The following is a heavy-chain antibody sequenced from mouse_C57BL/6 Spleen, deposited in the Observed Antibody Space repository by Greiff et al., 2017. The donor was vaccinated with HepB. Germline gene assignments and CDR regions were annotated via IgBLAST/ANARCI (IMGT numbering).Heavy chain of an antibody. D-gene: IGHD1-1*01. CDR1: GYAFSSSW. J-gene: IGHJ1*03. Sequence: ESGPELVKPGASVKISCKASGYAFSSSWMNWVKQRPGKGLEWIGRIYPGDGDTNYNGKFKGKATLTADKSSSTAYMQLSSLTSEDSAVYFCAYYYGSSYGYFDVWGTGTTVTVSS. V-gene: IGHV1-82*01. CDR2: IYPGDGDT. CDR3: AYYYGSSYGYFDV.